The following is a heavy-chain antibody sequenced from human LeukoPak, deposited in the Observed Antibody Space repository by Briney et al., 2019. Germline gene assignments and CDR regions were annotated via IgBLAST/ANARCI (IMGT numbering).Heavy chain of an antibody. J-gene: IGHJ4*02. V-gene: IGHV1-24*01. CDR3: ATDLTTFGGVIFDY. CDR1: GYTLTELS. CDR2: FDLEDGET. Sequence: AGVKVSCKVSGYTLTELSIHRVRQAPGKGLEWMGGFDLEDGETNYAQKFQGRVTMTEDTSTDTAYMELSSLRSEDTAVYYCATDLTTFGGVIFDYWGQGTLVTVSS. D-gene: IGHD3-16*01.